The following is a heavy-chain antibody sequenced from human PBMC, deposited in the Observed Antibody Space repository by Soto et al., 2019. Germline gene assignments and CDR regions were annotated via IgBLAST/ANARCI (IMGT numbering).Heavy chain of an antibody. CDR3: ARGRDSGYDYTYYFDY. V-gene: IGHV6-1*01. J-gene: IGHJ4*02. Sequence: SQSLSLTCAISGDSVSSNSAAWNWIRQSPSRGLEWLGRTYYRSKWYNDYAVSVKSRITINPDTSKNQFSLQLNSVTPEDTAVYYCARGRDSGYDYTYYFDYWGQGTLVTVSS. CDR1: GDSVSSNSAA. D-gene: IGHD5-12*01. CDR2: TYYRSKWYN.